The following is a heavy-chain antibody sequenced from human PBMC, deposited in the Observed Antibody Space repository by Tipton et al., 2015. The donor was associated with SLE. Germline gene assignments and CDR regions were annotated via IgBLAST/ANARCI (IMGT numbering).Heavy chain of an antibody. V-gene: IGHV4-59*01. CDR2: DFYTGST. D-gene: IGHD2-21*01. J-gene: IGHJ5*02. Sequence: TLSLTCIVSGDSLIKYYWNWFRQSPGKRLEWIGYDFYTGSTNYNPSFKSRVTISVDTSNNQFSLRLDSVTDADTAIYFCARAKSAMGSYDTWGQGAQVTVSS. CDR3: ARAKSAMGSYDT. CDR1: GDSLIKYY.